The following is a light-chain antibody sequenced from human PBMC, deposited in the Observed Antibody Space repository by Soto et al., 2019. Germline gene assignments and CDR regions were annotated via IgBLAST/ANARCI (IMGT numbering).Light chain of an antibody. Sequence: DIQMTQSPSSLSASVGDRVTITCRASRGISNYLAWYQKKPGKVPKLLIYAASTLQSWVPSRFSGSGSGTEFTLTISSLQPEDVATDYCQTYNSALSITFGEGTRLETK. J-gene: IGKJ5*01. CDR3: QTYNSALSIT. CDR2: AAS. V-gene: IGKV1-27*01. CDR1: RGISNY.